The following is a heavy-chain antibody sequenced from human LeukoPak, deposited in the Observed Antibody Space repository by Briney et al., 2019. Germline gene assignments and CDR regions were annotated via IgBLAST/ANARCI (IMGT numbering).Heavy chain of an antibody. J-gene: IGHJ6*02. Sequence: GASVKVSCKASGGTFSSYAISWARQAPGQGLEWMGRIIPILGIANYAQKFQGRVTITADKSTSTAYMELSSLRSEDTAVYYCARDAEYCTNGVCFPYGMDVWGQGTTVTVSS. CDR1: GGTFSSYA. D-gene: IGHD2-8*01. CDR3: ARDAEYCTNGVCFPYGMDV. CDR2: IIPILGIA. V-gene: IGHV1-69*04.